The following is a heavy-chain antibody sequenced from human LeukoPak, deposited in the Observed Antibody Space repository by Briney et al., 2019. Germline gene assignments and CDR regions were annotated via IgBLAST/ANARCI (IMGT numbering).Heavy chain of an antibody. CDR2: ISYRGST. CDR1: GASISRYY. D-gene: IGHD3-22*01. CDR3: ARGIRHGAGAYYYDSSPPAPFDY. Sequence: SETLSLTCTVSGASISRYYWSWIRQPPGKALEWIGHISYRGSTNYNPSLNSRVTVSVDTSKNQFSLKLSSVTAADTAVYYCARGIRHGAGAYYYDSSPPAPFDYWGQGTLVTVSS. J-gene: IGHJ4*02. V-gene: IGHV4-59*01.